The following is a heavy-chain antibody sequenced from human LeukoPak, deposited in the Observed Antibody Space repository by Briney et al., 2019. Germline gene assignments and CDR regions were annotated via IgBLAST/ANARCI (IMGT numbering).Heavy chain of an antibody. J-gene: IGHJ4*02. CDR1: GYTFTGCY. V-gene: IGHV1-2*02. D-gene: IGHD5-12*01. CDR3: ARDTDIVATSD. CDR2: INPNSCGT. Sequence: ASVKVSCKASGYTFTGCYMHLVRQAPGQGLEWMGWINPNSCGTNYAEKFQGRVTMTRDTSISTAYMELSRLRSDDTAVYYCARDTDIVATSDWGQGTLVTVSS.